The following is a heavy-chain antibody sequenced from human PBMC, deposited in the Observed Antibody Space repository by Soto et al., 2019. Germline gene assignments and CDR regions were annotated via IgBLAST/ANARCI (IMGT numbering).Heavy chain of an antibody. CDR2: IIPIFGTA. CDR3: AKGYCSGGSCYFDWFDP. J-gene: IGHJ5*02. V-gene: IGHV1-69*12. CDR1: GGTFSSYA. Sequence: QVQLVQSGAEVKKPGSSVKVSCKASGGTFSSYAISWVRQARGQGLEWMGGIIPIFGTANYAQKFQGRVTITADDSTSTAYMELSSLRSEDTAVYYCAKGYCSGGSCYFDWFDPWGQGTLVTVSS. D-gene: IGHD2-15*01.